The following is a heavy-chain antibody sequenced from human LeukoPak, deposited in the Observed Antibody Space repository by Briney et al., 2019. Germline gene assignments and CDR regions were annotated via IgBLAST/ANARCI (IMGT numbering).Heavy chain of an antibody. V-gene: IGHV3-23*01. CDR2: ISGSGVGT. CDR3: AKGTMDGGQYYYDSS. D-gene: IGHD3-22*01. J-gene: IGHJ4*02. Sequence: GRSLRLSCAASGFTFSSYAMSWVRQAPGKGLEWVSAISGSGVGTYYADSVKGRFTISRDNSKNTLYLQMNSLRAEDTAVYYCAKGTMDGGQYYYDSSGGQGTLVTVSS. CDR1: GFTFSSYA.